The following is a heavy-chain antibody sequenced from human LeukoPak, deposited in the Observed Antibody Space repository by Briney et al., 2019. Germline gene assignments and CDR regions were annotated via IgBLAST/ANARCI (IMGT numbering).Heavy chain of an antibody. CDR3: ARAITMLRGLGWFDP. CDR1: GFTFSSYG. CDR2: IWYDGSNK. V-gene: IGHV3-33*01. Sequence: PGGSLRLSCAASGFTFSSYGMHWVRQAPGKGLEWVAVIWYDGSNKYYADSVKGRFTISRNNYKNTLYLQMNSLRAEDTAVYYCARAITMLRGLGWFDPWGQGTLVTVSS. D-gene: IGHD3-10*01. J-gene: IGHJ5*02.